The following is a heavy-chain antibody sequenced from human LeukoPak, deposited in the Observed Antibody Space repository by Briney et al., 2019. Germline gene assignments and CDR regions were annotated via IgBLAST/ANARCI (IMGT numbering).Heavy chain of an antibody. V-gene: IGHV5-51*01. CDR2: IFPGDSDT. CDR1: GYSFSGYW. J-gene: IGHJ5*02. D-gene: IGHD1-14*01. Sequence: PGESLKISCKASGYSFSGYWIAWVRQMPGKGLEWMGIIFPGDSDTRYSPSFQGQVTISADKATSTVNLQWRTLRASDSAMYYCARQPGSGAWGQGTLVTVSS. CDR3: ARQPGSGA.